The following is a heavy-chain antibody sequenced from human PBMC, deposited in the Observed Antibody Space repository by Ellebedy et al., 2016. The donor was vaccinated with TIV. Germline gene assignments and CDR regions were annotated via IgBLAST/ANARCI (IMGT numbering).Heavy chain of an antibody. CDR1: GFTFSDDY. CDR3: ATMVRGVKGFDY. J-gene: IGHJ4*02. D-gene: IGHD3-10*01. V-gene: IGHV3-11*06. CDR2: ISSSSSYT. Sequence: GESLKISCAASGFTFSDDYMSWIRQAPGKGLEWISLISSSSSYTNYADSVKGRFTISRDNAKNSLYLQMNSLRAEDTAVYYCATMVRGVKGFDYWGQGTLVTVSS.